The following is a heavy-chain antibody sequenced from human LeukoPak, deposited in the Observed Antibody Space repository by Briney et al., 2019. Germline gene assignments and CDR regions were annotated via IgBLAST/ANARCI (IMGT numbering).Heavy chain of an antibody. CDR2: ISGSGGST. D-gene: IGHD3-22*01. V-gene: IGHV3-23*01. J-gene: IGHJ3*02. Sequence: QTGGSLRLSCAASGFTFSSYAMSWVRQAPGKGLEWVSAISGSGGSTYYADSVKGRFTISRDNSKNTLYLQMNSLRAEDTAVYYCAKSAYYYDSSTTPPDAFDIWGQGTMVTVSS. CDR1: GFTFSSYA. CDR3: AKSAYYYDSSTTPPDAFDI.